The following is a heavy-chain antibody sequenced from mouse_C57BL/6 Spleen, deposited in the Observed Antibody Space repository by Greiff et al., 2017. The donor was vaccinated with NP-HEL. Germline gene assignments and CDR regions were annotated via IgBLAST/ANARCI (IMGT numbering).Heavy chain of an antibody. V-gene: IGHV1-39*01. CDR1: GYSFTDYN. J-gene: IGHJ1*03. CDR3: ASSYYGNSYWYFDV. CDR2: INPNYGTT. Sequence: VQLQQSGPELVKPGASVKISCKASGYSFTDYNMNWVKQSNGKSLEWIGVINPNYGTTSYNQKFKGKATLTVDQSSSTAYMQLNSLTSEDSAVYYCASSYYGNSYWYFDVWGTGTTVTVSS. D-gene: IGHD2-10*01.